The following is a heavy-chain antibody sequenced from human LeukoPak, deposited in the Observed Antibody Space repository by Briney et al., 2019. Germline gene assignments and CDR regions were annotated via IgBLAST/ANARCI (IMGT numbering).Heavy chain of an antibody. CDR2: IRHDGSNT. J-gene: IGHJ6*03. CDR3: ARFAAGGSYYYYMDV. Sequence: PGGSLRLSCAVSGFTLSNYGMHWVRQAPGKGLEWVAFIRHDGSNTNYADSVKGRFTISRDNAKNSLYLQMNSLRADDTAVYYCARFAAGGSYYYYMDVWGKGTTVTVSS. V-gene: IGHV3-30*02. D-gene: IGHD3-10*01. CDR1: GFTLSNYG.